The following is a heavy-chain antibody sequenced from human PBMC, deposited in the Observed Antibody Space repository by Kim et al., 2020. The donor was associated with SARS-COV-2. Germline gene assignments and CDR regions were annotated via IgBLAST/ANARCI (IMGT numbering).Heavy chain of an antibody. CDR2: ISGSGGST. CDR3: AKALTMIVVVTFDY. V-gene: IGHV3-23*01. CDR1: GFTFSSYA. Sequence: VGSLRLSCAASGFTFSSYAMSWVRQAPGKGLEWVSAISGSGGSTYYADSVKGRFTISRDNSKNTLYLQMNSLRAEDTAVYYCAKALTMIVVVTFDYWGQGTLVTLFS. D-gene: IGHD3-22*01. J-gene: IGHJ4*02.